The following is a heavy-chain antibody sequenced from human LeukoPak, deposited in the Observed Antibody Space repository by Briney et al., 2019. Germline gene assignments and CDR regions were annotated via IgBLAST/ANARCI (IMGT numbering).Heavy chain of an antibody. Sequence: SETLSLTRTVSGGSLSSSYWSWLRQPAGKGLEWIGRIYGSGSTDYNPSLRSRITMSGDASRNKFSLKVTSVTAADTAVYFCARGYYDSGGYYTEFANWGQGTLVTVSS. CDR3: ARGYYDSGGYYTEFAN. CDR2: IYGSGST. J-gene: IGHJ4*02. D-gene: IGHD3-22*01. CDR1: GGSLSSSY. V-gene: IGHV4-4*07.